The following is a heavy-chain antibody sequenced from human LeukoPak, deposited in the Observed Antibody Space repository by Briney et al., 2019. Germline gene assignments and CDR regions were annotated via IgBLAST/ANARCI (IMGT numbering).Heavy chain of an antibody. D-gene: IGHD6-19*01. CDR3: ARDSSGWRALDY. J-gene: IGHJ4*02. CDR2: IYYSGST. CDR1: GGSISSYY. V-gene: IGHV4-59*01. Sequence: SETLSLTCTVSGGSISSYYWSWIRQPPGKGLEWIGYIYYSGSTNYNPSLKSRVTISVDTSKNQFSLKLSSVTAADTAVYYCARDSSGWRALDYWGQGTLVTVSS.